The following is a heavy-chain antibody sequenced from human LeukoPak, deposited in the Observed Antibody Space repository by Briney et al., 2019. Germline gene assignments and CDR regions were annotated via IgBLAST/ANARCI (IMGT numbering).Heavy chain of an antibody. CDR1: GFTFSSYG. J-gene: IGHJ6*02. D-gene: IGHD4-11*01. Sequence: GRSLRLSCAASGFTFSSYGMHWVRQAPGKGLEWVAVIWYDGSNKYYADSVKGRFTISRDNSKNTLYLQMNSLRAEDTAVYYCARDLVMGGPRNYADYYYGLDVRGQGTTVTVSS. CDR2: IWYDGSNK. CDR3: ARDLVMGGPRNYADYYYGLDV. V-gene: IGHV3-33*01.